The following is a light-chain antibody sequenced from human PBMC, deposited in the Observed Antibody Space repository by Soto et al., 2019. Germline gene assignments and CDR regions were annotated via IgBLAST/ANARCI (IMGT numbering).Light chain of an antibody. CDR2: DVT. CDR1: NSDIGGYDF. Sequence: QSALTQPPSASGSPGQSVTISCTGSNSDIGGYDFVSWYQQHPGKAPKLIIYDVTKRPSGVPDRFSGSKSGNTASLTVSGLQAEDEADYYCNSYAGSNNLGFGGGTKLTVL. CDR3: NSYAGSNNLG. J-gene: IGLJ2*01. V-gene: IGLV2-8*01.